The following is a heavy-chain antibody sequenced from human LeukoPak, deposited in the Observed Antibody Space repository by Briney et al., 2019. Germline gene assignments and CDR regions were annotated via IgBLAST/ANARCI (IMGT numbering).Heavy chain of an antibody. CDR1: GXTFSNYA. J-gene: IGHJ4*02. CDR3: GKEGRGMGAATIDY. V-gene: IGHV3-23*01. CDR2: ISGSGGST. D-gene: IGHD1-26*01. Sequence: PGGSLRLPWAASGXTFSNYAVSWVRQAPGKGLEWVSGISGSGGSTYYADSVGRFSISRDNSKNTLYLQMTSLRAEDTAVYYCGKEGRGMGAATIDYWGQGTLVTVSS.